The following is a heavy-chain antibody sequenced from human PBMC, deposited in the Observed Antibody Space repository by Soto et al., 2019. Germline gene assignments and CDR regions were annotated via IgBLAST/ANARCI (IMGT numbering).Heavy chain of an antibody. J-gene: IGHJ6*02. V-gene: IGHV1-18*01. CDR1: GYTFTSYG. CDR3: ARDAITMIVVVPGADYGMDV. Sequence: GASVKVSCKASGYTFTSYGISWVRQAPGQGLEWMGWISAYNGNTNYAQKLQGRVTMTTDTSTSTAYMELRSLRSDDTAVYYCARDAITMIVVVPGADYGMDVWGQGTTVTVSS. D-gene: IGHD3-22*01. CDR2: ISAYNGNT.